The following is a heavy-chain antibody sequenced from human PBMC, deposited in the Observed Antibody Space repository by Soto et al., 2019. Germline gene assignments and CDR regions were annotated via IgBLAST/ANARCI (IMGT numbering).Heavy chain of an antibody. CDR3: AIFDFWLYYYGMDV. D-gene: IGHD3-3*01. CDR1: GGSFSGYY. V-gene: IGHV4-34*01. Sequence: PETLSLTCAVYGGSFSGYYWSWIRQPPGKGLEWIGEINHSGSTNYNPSLKSRVTISVDTSKNQFSLKLSSVTAADTAVYYCAIFDFWLYYYGMDVWGQGTTVTVSS. CDR2: INHSGST. J-gene: IGHJ6*02.